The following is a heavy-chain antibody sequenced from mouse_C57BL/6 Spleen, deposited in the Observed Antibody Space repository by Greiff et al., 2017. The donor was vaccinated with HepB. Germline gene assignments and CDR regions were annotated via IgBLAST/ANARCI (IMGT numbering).Heavy chain of an antibody. CDR3: ARDYYGSSYLYYFDY. V-gene: IGHV1-55*01. CDR1: GYTFTSYW. CDR2: IYPGSGST. D-gene: IGHD1-1*01. Sequence: QVQLKQPGAELVKPGASVKMSCKASGYTFTSYWITWVKQRPGQGLEWIGDIYPGSGSTNYNEKFKSKATLTVDTSSSTAYMQLSSLTSEDSAVYYCARDYYGSSYLYYFDYWGQGTTLTVSS. J-gene: IGHJ2*01.